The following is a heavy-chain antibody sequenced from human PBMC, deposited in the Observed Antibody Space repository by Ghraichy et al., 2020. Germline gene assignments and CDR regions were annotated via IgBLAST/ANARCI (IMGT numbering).Heavy chain of an antibody. D-gene: IGHD3-16*01. CDR1: GGSFSHYF. CDR3: ARLSLSKTCNYDVCREGQWFDP. Sequence: SETLSLNCTVSGGSFSHYFWAWFRQPPGRGLEWIGNIFYNGTTTYNPSLKSRVAISGDASNDRFSLRLTSVTAADTAVFYCARLSLSKTCNYDVCREGQWFDPWGQGTLVTVYS. V-gene: IGHV4-59*08. CDR2: IFYNGTT. J-gene: IGHJ5*02.